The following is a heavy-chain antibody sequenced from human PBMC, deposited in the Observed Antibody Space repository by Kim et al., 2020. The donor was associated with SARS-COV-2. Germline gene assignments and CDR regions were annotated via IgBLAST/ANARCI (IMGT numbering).Heavy chain of an antibody. J-gene: IGHJ5*02. D-gene: IGHD2-15*01. CDR3: ARDLGSGGRCYSDCWFDP. CDR1: GGTFSSHA. Sequence: SVKVSCKASGGTFSSHAISWVRQAPGQGPEWMGGIIPILHTSNYAQKFQGRVTITADESTSTAYMELSSLRSEDTAIYYCARDLGSGGRCYSDCWFDPWGQGTLVTVSS. CDR2: IIPILHTS. V-gene: IGHV1-69*13.